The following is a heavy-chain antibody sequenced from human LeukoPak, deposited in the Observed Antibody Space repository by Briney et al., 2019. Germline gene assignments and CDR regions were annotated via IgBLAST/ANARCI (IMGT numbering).Heavy chain of an antibody. CDR2: ISSSSTYI. Sequence: GGSLRLSCAASGFTFSTYSLNWVRQAPGKGLEWVSSISSSSTYIYYADSVKGRFTISRDNAKKSLYLQMNSLRAEDTAVYYCARDVYDSSGYYAIDYWGQGTLVTVSS. D-gene: IGHD3-22*01. J-gene: IGHJ4*02. CDR1: GFTFSTYS. V-gene: IGHV3-21*01. CDR3: ARDVYDSSGYYAIDY.